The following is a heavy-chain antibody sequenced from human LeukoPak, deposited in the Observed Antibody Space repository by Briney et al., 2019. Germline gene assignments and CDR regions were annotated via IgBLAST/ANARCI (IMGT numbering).Heavy chain of an antibody. D-gene: IGHD7-27*01. V-gene: IGHV3-30*18. CDR1: GFTFSSYG. CDR2: ISYDGSNK. J-gene: IGHJ3*01. Sequence: PGGSLRLSCAASGFTFSSYGMHRVRQAPGKGLEWVAVISYDGSNKYYADSVKGRFTISRDNSKNTLYLQMNSLRAEDTAVYYCAKEDDDWGPNTLDVWGQGTVVTVSS. CDR3: AKEDDDWGPNTLDV.